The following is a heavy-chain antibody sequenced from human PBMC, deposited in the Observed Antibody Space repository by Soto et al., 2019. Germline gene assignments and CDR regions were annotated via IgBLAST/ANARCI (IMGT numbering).Heavy chain of an antibody. D-gene: IGHD3-10*01. CDR1: GFTFSPFW. CDR2: INGDASTI. J-gene: IGHJ3*01. CDR3: VRDRGSPDSFDL. Sequence: GGSLRLSCAASGFTFSPFWMHWVRQAPGKGLVWVSHINGDASTIVYADSVKGRFTVSRDNAKNTLYLQLNSLRVEDTAVYFCVRDRGSPDSFDLWGQGTMVTVSS. V-gene: IGHV3-74*01.